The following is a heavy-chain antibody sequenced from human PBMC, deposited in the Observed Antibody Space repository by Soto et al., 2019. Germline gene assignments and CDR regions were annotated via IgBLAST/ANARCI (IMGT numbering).Heavy chain of an antibody. J-gene: IGHJ6*02. CDR1: GFTFSGSA. V-gene: IGHV3-73*01. D-gene: IGHD3-3*01. CDR2: IRSKANSYAT. CDR3: TRGLNVLRFFGSPAGTTYGMDV. Sequence: GGSLRLSCAASGFTFSGSAMHWVRQASGKGLEWVGRIRSKANSYATAYAASVKGRFTISRDDSKNTAYLQMNSLKTEDTAVYYCTRGLNVLRFFGSPAGTTYGMDVWGQGTTVTVSS.